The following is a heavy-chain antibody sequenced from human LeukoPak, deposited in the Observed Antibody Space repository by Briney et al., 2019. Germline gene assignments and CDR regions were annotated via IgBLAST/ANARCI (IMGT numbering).Heavy chain of an antibody. CDR1: GDSFSGGDFY. D-gene: IGHD6-13*01. J-gene: IGHJ5*02. CDR2: IYSSGST. V-gene: IGHV4-30-4*01. CDR3: ARDGSAGNNWFDP. Sequence: SETLSLTCTVSGDSFSGGDFYWSWIRLPPGKGLEWIGYIYSSGSTHYNPSLKSRVTISVDTSKNQFSLKLSSVTAADTAVYYCARDGSAGNNWFDPWGQGTLVTVSS.